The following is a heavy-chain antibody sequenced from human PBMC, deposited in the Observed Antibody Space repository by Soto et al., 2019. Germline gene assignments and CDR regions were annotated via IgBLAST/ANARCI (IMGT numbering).Heavy chain of an antibody. CDR3: ARYYGGYSDY. V-gene: IGHV4-59*08. CDR2: IYYSGST. D-gene: IGHD3-10*01. Sequence: SETLSLTYTVSGGSISSYYWSWIRQPPGKGLEWIGYIYYSGSTNYNPSLKSRVTISVDTSKNQFSLKLSSVTAADTAVYYCARYYGGYSDYGGQETLVTSPQ. CDR1: GGSISSYY. J-gene: IGHJ4*02.